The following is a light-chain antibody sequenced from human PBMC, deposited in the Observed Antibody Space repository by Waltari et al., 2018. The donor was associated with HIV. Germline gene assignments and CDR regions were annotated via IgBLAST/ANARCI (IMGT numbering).Light chain of an antibody. V-gene: IGKV1-5*03. CDR3: QQYKTYSTT. J-gene: IGKJ1*01. Sequence: DIQLTQSPPTLSASVGDRVTLTCRASQSINRWLAWYQQKPGKAPRLLISEASSLQSGVPSRFSGSESGTEFTLIINSLQPDDFATYYCQQYKTYSTTFGQGTNVEIK. CDR1: QSINRW. CDR2: EAS.